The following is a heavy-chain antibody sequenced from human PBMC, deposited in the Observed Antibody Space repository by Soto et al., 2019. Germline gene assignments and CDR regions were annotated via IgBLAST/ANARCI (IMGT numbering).Heavy chain of an antibody. CDR2: IWYDGSNK. CDR1: GFTFSSYG. V-gene: IGHV3-33*01. J-gene: IGHJ3*02. CDR3: ARDSIEMATISPFDI. D-gene: IGHD5-12*01. Sequence: GGSLRLSCAASGFTFSSYGMHWVRQAPGKGLEWVAVIWYDGSNKYYADSVKGRFTISRDNSKNTLYLQMNSLRAEDTAVYYCARDSIEMATISPFDIWGQGTMVTVS.